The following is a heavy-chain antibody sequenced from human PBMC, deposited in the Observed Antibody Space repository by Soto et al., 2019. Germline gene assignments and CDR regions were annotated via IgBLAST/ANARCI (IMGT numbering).Heavy chain of an antibody. CDR2: ISAYNGNT. D-gene: IGHD6-6*01. Sequence: QVQLVQSGAEMKKPGASVKVSCKASGYTFTSYGFTWVRQAPGQGLEWMGWISAYNGNTNYAQKLQGRVTMTTDTSTSTAYMELRSLRFDDTAVYYSARGGRYSSSSEVSIWGQGTLVTVSS. V-gene: IGHV1-18*04. CDR1: GYTFTSYG. J-gene: IGHJ4*02. CDR3: ARGGRYSSSSEVSI.